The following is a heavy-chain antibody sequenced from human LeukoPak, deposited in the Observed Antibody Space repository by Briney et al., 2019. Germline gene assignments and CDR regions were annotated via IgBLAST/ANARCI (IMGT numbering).Heavy chain of an antibody. D-gene: IGHD2-2*03. J-gene: IGHJ4*02. CDR2: IWYDGSNK. V-gene: IGHV3-33*01. Sequence: GRSLRPSSAASGFTFSSYGMHWVRQAPGKGLEGVATIWYDGSNKYYADSVQVRFTISRDNSKNTLFLQMDSLRAEDTAVYYCARDRWMFDYWGQRPVFSVSS. CDR1: GFTFSSYG. CDR3: ARDRWMFDY.